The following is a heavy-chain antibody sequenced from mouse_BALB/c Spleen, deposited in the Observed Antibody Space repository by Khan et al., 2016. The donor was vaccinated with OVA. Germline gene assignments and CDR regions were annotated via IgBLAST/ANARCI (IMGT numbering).Heavy chain of an antibody. D-gene: IGHD1-1*02. CDR3: ATLCGSPFTY. V-gene: IGHV14-3*02. CDR2: IDPANGDT. CDR1: GFNIKDTY. Sequence: VQLQQSGAELVKPGASVKLSCTASGFNIKDTYIHWLKERPEQGPEWIGRIDPANGDTKYDPKFQGKATITADTSSNTAYLQLSSLTSEDTAVYYWATLCGSPFTYWGQGTLVTVSA. J-gene: IGHJ3*01.